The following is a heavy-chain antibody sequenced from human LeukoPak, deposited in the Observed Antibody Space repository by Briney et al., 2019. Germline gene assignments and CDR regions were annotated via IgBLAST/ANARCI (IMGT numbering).Heavy chain of an antibody. Sequence: ASVKVSCKASGYTFTSYGISWVRQAPGQGLEWMGWISAYNGNTNYAQKLQGRVTMTTDTSTSTAYMELRSLRSDDTAVYYCARSGIGYGGFGYCSGGSCHNWFDPWGQGTLVTVSS. CDR1: GYTFTSYG. J-gene: IGHJ5*02. D-gene: IGHD2-15*01. V-gene: IGHV1-18*01. CDR2: ISAYNGNT. CDR3: ARSGIGYGGFGYCSGGSCHNWFDP.